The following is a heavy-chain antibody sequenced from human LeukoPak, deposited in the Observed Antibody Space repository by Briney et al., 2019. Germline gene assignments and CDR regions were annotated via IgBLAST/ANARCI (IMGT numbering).Heavy chain of an antibody. CDR2: VYYSGST. V-gene: IGHV4-61*08. D-gene: IGHD5-12*01. CDR1: GGSISSGGYY. J-gene: IGHJ4*02. Sequence: NLSETLSLTCTVSGGSISSGGYYSSWIRQPPGEALEWIGYVYYSGSTNYNPSLKSRVTISVDTSKNQFSLKLTSVTAADTAVYYCARHRLSGGGFEFWGQGTLVTVSS. CDR3: ARHRLSGGGFEF.